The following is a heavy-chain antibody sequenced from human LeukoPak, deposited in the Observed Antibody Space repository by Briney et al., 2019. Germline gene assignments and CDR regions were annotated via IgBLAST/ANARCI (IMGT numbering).Heavy chain of an antibody. CDR3: ARDLHRSPYSGYVGC. D-gene: IGHD5-12*01. V-gene: IGHV3-48*01. CDR1: AFIFSGYW. J-gene: IGHJ4*02. CDR2: ISSSGSTI. Sequence: GGSLRLSCEGSAFIFSGYWMNWGRQAPGKGLEWVSYISSSGSTIHYADPVKGRFTISRDNAKKSLYLQMNSLRVEDTAVYYCARDLHRSPYSGYVGCWGQGTLVTVSS.